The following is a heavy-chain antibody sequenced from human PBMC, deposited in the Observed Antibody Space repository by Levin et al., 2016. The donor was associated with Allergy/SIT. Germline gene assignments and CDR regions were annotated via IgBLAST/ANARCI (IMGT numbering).Heavy chain of an antibody. CDR2: IKSKTDGGTT. Sequence: VRQAPGKGLEWVGRIKSKTDGGTTDYAAPVKGRFTISRDDSKNTLYLQMNSLKTEDTAVYYCTTEKYYDFWSGYYTSDYWGQGTLVTVSS. J-gene: IGHJ4*02. D-gene: IGHD3-3*01. CDR3: TTEKYYDFWSGYYTSDY. V-gene: IGHV3-15*01.